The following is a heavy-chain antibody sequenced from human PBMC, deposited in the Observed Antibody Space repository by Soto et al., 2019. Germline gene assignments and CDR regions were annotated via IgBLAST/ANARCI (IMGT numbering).Heavy chain of an antibody. CDR2: MNPNSGSA. J-gene: IGHJ4*02. CDR1: GYSFISHD. V-gene: IGHV1-8*01. CDR3: GRGGPAAGFDY. Sequence: QVQLVQSGAEVKKPGASVKVSCKASGYSFISHDINWMRQAAGQGLEWVGWMNPNSGSAGYGEKFQGRVTLTRDTSTRTAYMELSSLTSDDTAVYFCGRGGPAAGFDYWGQGTLVTVSS. D-gene: IGHD2-2*01.